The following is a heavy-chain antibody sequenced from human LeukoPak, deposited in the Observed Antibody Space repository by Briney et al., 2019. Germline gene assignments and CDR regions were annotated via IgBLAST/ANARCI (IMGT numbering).Heavy chain of an antibody. D-gene: IGHD3-10*01. CDR1: GFTVSSNY. V-gene: IGHV3-66*01. CDR2: IYSGGST. Sequence: PGGSLRLSCAASGFTVSSNYMSWVRQAPGKGLEWVSVIYSGGSTYYADSVKGRFTISRDNSKNTLYLQMNSLRAEDTAVYYCAREVVHYGNPGDYWGQGTLVTVSS. CDR3: AREVVHYGNPGDY. J-gene: IGHJ4*02.